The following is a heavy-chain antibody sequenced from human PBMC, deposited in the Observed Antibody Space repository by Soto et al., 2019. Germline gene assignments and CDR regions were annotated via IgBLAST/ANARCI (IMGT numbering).Heavy chain of an antibody. J-gene: IGHJ6*02. CDR3: ARDLELTSHYYYGMDV. CDR1: GGSISSYY. Sequence: SETLSLTCTVSGGSISSYYWSWIRQPPGKGLEWIGYIYYSGSTNYNPSLKSRVTISVDTSKNQFSLKLSSVTAADTAVYYCARDLELTSHYYYGMDVWGQGTTVTVSS. V-gene: IGHV4-59*01. CDR2: IYYSGST.